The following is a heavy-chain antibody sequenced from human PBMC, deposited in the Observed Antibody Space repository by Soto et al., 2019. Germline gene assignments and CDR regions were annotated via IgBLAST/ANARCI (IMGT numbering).Heavy chain of an antibody. CDR1: GGTFSGYA. V-gene: IGHV1-69*01. Sequence: GASVKVACNASGGTFSGYAISWVRQAPGQGLEWMGGIIPIFGTANYAQKFQGRVTITADESTSTAYMELSSLRSEDTAVYYCARDLDYYDSSGYYSSYWGQGTMVTVSS. CDR2: IIPIFGTA. CDR3: ARDLDYYDSSGYYSSY. J-gene: IGHJ4*03. D-gene: IGHD3-22*01.